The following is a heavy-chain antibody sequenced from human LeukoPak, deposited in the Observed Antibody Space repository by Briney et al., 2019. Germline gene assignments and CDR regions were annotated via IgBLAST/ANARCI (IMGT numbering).Heavy chain of an antibody. Sequence: PSETLSLTCAIYGGSFSDYCWSWIRQPPGKGLEWIGEINHSGNTNYNPSLKSRVIISVDTPKKQFSLKMRSVTAADTAVYYCASSARLGYWGQGTLVTVSS. CDR1: GGSFSDYC. CDR3: ASSARLGY. D-gene: IGHD2-21*01. CDR2: INHSGNT. V-gene: IGHV4-34*01. J-gene: IGHJ4*02.